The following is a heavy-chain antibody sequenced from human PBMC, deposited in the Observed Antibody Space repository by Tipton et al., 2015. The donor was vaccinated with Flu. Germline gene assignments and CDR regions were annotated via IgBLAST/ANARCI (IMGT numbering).Heavy chain of an antibody. Sequence: QSGAEVKKPGASVKVSCKASGYTFDIYYMHWVRQAPGQGLEWMGMINPSGSTTNYAQIFQGRVTMTRDTSTSTLYMELSSLRSEDTAMYYCARERNYHDSSGYFSNWGQGTLVTVSS. V-gene: IGHV1-46*02. CDR3: ARERNYHDSSGYFSN. J-gene: IGHJ4*02. D-gene: IGHD3-22*01. CDR1: GYTFDIYY. CDR2: INPSGSTT.